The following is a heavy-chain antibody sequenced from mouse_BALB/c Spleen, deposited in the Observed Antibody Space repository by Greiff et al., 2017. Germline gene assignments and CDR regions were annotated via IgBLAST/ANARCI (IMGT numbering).Heavy chain of an antibody. V-gene: IGHV2-4-1*01. CDR2: IWSGGST. D-gene: IGHD2-4*01. Sequence: QVQLQQSGPGLVQPSQSLSITCTVSGFSLTSYGVHWVRQSPGKGLEWLGVIWSGGSTDYNAAFISRLSISKDNSKSQVFFKMNSLQADDTAIYYCARRDDYEDWFAYWGQGTLVTVSA. CDR1: GFSLTSYG. CDR3: ARRDDYEDWFAY. J-gene: IGHJ3*01.